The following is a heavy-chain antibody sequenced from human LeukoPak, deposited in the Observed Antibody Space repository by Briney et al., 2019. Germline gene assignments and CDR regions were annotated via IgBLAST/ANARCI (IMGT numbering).Heavy chain of an antibody. CDR2: ISGSGTI. J-gene: IGHJ5*02. V-gene: IGHV4-4*07. CDR1: GGSIHSY. D-gene: IGHD3-10*01. Sequence: SETLSLTCTVSGGSIHSYWSWIRQPAGKGLEWIGRISGSGTITYNPALQSRLTISIDTSKNQFSLKLMSVTAADTAVYYCARDSGSTGEVKFDPWGQGTLVTVSS. CDR3: ARDSGSTGEVKFDP.